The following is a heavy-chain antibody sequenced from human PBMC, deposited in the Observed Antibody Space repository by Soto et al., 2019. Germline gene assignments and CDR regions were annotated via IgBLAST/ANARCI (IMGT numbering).Heavy chain of an antibody. CDR3: AKGSLVPAAYYYYGIDV. J-gene: IGHJ6*02. CDR1: GFTFSSYA. CDR2: ISGSGGST. V-gene: IGHV3-23*01. D-gene: IGHD2-2*01. Sequence: EVQLLESGGGLVQPGGSLRLSCAASGFTFSSYAMSWVRQAPGKGLEWVSAISGSGGSTYYADSVKGRFTISRDNSKNTLYLQMNSLRAEDTAVYYCAKGSLVPAAYYYYGIDVWGQGTTVTVSS.